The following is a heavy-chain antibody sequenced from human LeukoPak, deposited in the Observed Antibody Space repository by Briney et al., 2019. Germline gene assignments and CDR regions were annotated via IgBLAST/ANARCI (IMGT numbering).Heavy chain of an antibody. CDR2: IYYTGST. Sequence: PSETLSLTCTVSGGSVSSTEFYWGWIRQPPGKGLQWIGNIYYTGSTYYNPSLNSRVAMSVDTSQNQFSLKIASVTAADTAVYYCARLSKGRYFDYIFDNWGQGTLVTVSS. D-gene: IGHD3-9*01. J-gene: IGHJ4*02. CDR1: GGSVSSTEFY. CDR3: ARLSKGRYFDYIFDN. V-gene: IGHV4-39*01.